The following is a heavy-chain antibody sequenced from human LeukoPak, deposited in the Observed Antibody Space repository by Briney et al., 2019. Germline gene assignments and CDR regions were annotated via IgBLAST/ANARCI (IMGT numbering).Heavy chain of an antibody. D-gene: IGHD3-3*01. CDR2: ISGSGGST. CDR3: ARSEAFTIFGVVTNYFDY. V-gene: IGHV3-23*01. CDR1: GFTFSSYA. J-gene: IGHJ4*02. Sequence: GGSLRLSCAASGFTFSSYAMSWVRQAPGKGLEWVSAISGSGGSTYYADSVKGRFTISRDNSKNTLYLQMNSLRAEDTAVYYCARSEAFTIFGVVTNYFDYWGQGTLVTVSS.